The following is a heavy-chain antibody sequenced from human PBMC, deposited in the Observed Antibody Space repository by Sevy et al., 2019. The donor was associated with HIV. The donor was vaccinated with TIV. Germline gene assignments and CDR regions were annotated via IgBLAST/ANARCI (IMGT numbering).Heavy chain of an antibody. D-gene: IGHD6-25*01. Sequence: GGYLRLSCAASGFRFNNFGMYWVRQAPGKGLEGVAFIRYDGINKYYVDSVKGRSTISRDNSKDTLYLEMKSLRLEDTAIYYCAKGGSGGIDHYGMDVWGQGTTVIVSS. CDR3: AKGGSGGIDHYGMDV. CDR1: GFRFNNFG. V-gene: IGHV3-30*02. J-gene: IGHJ6*02. CDR2: IRYDGINK.